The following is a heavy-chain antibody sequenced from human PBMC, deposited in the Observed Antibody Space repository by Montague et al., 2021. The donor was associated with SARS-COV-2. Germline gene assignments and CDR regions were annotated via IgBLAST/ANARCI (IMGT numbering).Heavy chain of an antibody. D-gene: IGHD6-13*01. J-gene: IGHJ6*02. CDR1: GGSFSSNSYY. CDR2: IYCSTNS. CDR3: ARVGRQQLVRLSGMDV. Sequence: SETLSLTCTVSGGSFSSNSYYWVRLRPRPGMGLEWIRNIYCSTNSYQSPSLQIPITISVDTAKNQVSLKLSSVADADTSVYDCARVGRQQLVRLSGMDVWGQGTTVTVSS. V-gene: IGHV4-39*07.